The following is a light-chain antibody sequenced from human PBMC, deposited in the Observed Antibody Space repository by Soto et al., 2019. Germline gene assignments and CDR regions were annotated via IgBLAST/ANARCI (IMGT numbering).Light chain of an antibody. CDR3: SSYTNINTRACV. Sequence: QSALTQPASVSGSPGQSITISCTGTSGDIGSYNRVSWYQQHPGKDPKLIIYEVTDRPSGVSNRFSGSKSGNTSSLTITGLQAEDEAEYYCSSYTNINTRACVFGPGTKVTVL. CDR2: EVT. V-gene: IGLV2-14*01. J-gene: IGLJ1*01. CDR1: SGDIGSYNR.